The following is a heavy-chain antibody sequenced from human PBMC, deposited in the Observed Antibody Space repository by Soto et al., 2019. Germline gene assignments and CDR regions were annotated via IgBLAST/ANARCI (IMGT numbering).Heavy chain of an antibody. CDR1: GFSLSTSGVG. CDR3: AHSGGSSSWYSHYMDV. Sequence: QITLKESGPTLVKPTQTLTLTCTFSGFSLSTSGVGVGWIRQPPGKALECLALIYWDGDKRYSPSLKSRLTITKDTSKYQVVLTMTNMDPVDTATYYCAHSGGSSSWYSHYMDVWGKGTTVTVSS. D-gene: IGHD6-13*01. CDR2: IYWDGDK. V-gene: IGHV2-5*02. J-gene: IGHJ6*03.